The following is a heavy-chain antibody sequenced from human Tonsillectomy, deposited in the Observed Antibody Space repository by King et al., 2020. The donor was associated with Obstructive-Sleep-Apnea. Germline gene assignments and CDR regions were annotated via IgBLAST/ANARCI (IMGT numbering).Heavy chain of an antibody. Sequence: VQLVESGGGVVQPGRSLRLSCAASGFTFSSYAMHWVRQAPGKGLEWVAVISYDGSSKYYADSVKGRFTISRDNSKNTLYLQMNSLRAEDTAVFSCARDAHSSGINYLDYWGQGTLVTVSS. D-gene: IGHD6-19*01. V-gene: IGHV3-30*04. J-gene: IGHJ4*02. CDR1: GFTFSSYA. CDR3: ARDAHSSGINYLDY. CDR2: ISYDGSSK.